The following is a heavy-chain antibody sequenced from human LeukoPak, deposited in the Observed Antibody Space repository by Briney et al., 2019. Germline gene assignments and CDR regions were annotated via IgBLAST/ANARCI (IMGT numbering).Heavy chain of an antibody. J-gene: IGHJ5*02. CDR2: ISGSDVST. D-gene: IGHD3-10*01. CDR3: AKAGHYGSGGYYNWFDP. Sequence: PGGSLRLSCAASGFTFSSYSMTWVRQAPGKGLEWVSTISGSDVSTYYADSVKGRFTISRDNAKDTLYLQMDSLRAEDTAIYYCAKAGHYGSGGYYNWFDPWGQGTLVTVSS. V-gene: IGHV3-23*01. CDR1: GFTFSSYS.